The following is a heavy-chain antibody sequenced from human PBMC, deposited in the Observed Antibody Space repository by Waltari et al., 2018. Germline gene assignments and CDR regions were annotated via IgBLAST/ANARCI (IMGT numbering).Heavy chain of an antibody. Sequence: QVQLVQSGAEVQKPGSSVTVSCKASGGPFRSYAISGVRQAPGQGLEWMGGIIPIFGTANYAQKFQGRVTITADKSTSTAYMELSSLRSEDTAVYYCARDLSGSYLEYWGQGTLVTVSS. CDR2: IIPIFGTA. CDR3: ARDLSGSYLEY. J-gene: IGHJ4*02. D-gene: IGHD1-26*01. V-gene: IGHV1-69*06. CDR1: GGPFRSYA.